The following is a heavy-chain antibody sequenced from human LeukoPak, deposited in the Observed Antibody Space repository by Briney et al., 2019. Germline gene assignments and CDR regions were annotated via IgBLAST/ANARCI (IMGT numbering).Heavy chain of an antibody. CDR2: IYTSGST. Sequence: PSETLSLTCTVSGGSISSGSYYWSWIRQPAGKGLEWIGRIYTSGSTNYNPSLKSRVTISVDTSKNQFSLKLSSVTAADTAVYYCARGGGYSYGSTYYYYYMDVWGKGTTVTVSS. V-gene: IGHV4-61*02. CDR3: ARGGGYSYGSTYYYYYMDV. D-gene: IGHD5-18*01. J-gene: IGHJ6*03. CDR1: GGSISSGSYY.